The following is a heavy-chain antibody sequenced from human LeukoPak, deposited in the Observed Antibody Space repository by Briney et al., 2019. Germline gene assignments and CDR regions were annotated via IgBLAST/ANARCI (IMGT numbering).Heavy chain of an antibody. CDR3: AAVIDY. V-gene: IGHV3-48*03. J-gene: IGHJ4*02. CDR2: SNSGSTK. Sequence: SNSGSTKYCADSVKGRFTISRDNAKNSVFLQMNSLRAEDTAVYYCAAVIDYWGQGTLVTVSS.